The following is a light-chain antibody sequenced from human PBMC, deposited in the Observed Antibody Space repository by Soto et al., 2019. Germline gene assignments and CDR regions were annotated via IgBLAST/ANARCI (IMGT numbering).Light chain of an antibody. Sequence: EIVLTQSPDPLSLSPGERATLSCRASQSISDSNLAWYQQRPGQPPRLLIYATFIRATGGPDRLIGSESGTECTLIIVSLEPEDFAVFFCQHYWTALFTLVPGTRVDIK. CDR2: ATF. J-gene: IGKJ3*01. V-gene: IGKV3-20*01. CDR3: QHYWTALFT. CDR1: QSISDSN.